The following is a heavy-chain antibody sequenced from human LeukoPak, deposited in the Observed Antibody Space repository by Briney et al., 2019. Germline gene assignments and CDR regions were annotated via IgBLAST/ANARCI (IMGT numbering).Heavy chain of an antibody. CDR3: AKDSGSYTYFDS. J-gene: IGHJ4*02. CDR1: GFTFSSNG. D-gene: IGHD1-26*01. Sequence: GGSLRLSCAASGFTFSSNGMHWVRQAPGKGGEGVAFIRFEGSNKYYTDSVKGRFTISRDNSKNTQYLQMNSLRAEDTAVYYCAKDSGSYTYFDSWGQGTLVTVSS. CDR2: IRFEGSNK. V-gene: IGHV3-30*02.